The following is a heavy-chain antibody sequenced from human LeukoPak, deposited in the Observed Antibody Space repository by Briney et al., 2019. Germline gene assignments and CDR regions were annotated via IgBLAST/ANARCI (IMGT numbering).Heavy chain of an antibody. CDR1: GYSFTIYW. Sequence: GESLSLPFKCSGYSFTIYWIAWVRQMPGKGLGWMGTIYPDDSDTRYSPSFQGQVTISAGKSISTAYLQWSSLKASDTAMYYCARSPGYSSGWYLDYWGQGTLVTVSS. CDR2: IYPDDSDT. J-gene: IGHJ4*02. CDR3: ARSPGYSSGWYLDY. D-gene: IGHD6-19*01. V-gene: IGHV5-51*01.